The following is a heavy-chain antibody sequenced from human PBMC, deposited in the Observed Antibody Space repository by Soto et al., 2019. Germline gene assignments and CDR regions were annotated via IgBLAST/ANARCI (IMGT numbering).Heavy chain of an antibody. CDR1: GFTFNNYA. CDR3: AKGRGGSGSLTPRVAF. V-gene: IGHV3-23*01. Sequence: EVQLLESGGGLVQPGGSLRLSCAASGFTFNNYAMTWVRQAPGKGLEWVSAISGGGDTTSYADSVKGRFTVSRDGSKNTLYLQMSSLRAEDTALYYCAKGRGGSGSLTPRVAFWCQGTLVTFSS. CDR2: ISGGGDTT. D-gene: IGHD3-10*01. J-gene: IGHJ1*01.